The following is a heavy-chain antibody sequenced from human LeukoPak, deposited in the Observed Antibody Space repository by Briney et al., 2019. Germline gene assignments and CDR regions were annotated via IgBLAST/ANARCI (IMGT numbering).Heavy chain of an antibody. CDR1: GFTFSSYG. V-gene: IGHV3-33*01. CDR3: ARDSQDGMDV. CDR2: IWYDGSKK. Sequence: GGSLRLSCAASGFTFSSYGMHWVRQAPGKGLEWVAVIWYDGSKKYYGDSMKGRFTISRDNSKNTLSLQMNSLRAEDTAVYYCARDSQDGMDVWGQGTTVTVSS. J-gene: IGHJ6*02.